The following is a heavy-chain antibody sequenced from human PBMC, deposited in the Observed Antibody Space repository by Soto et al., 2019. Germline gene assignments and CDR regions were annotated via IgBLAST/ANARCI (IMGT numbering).Heavy chain of an antibody. CDR1: GGSIAYNSYY. D-gene: IGHD2-21*01. CDR3: ARLVVVAPVANV. Sequence: SETLSLTCSVSGGSIAYNSYYWGWIRQPPGKGLEWVGGIFYTGTTYYSPSLKDRASISVDTSKNSFSLNLTSVTVADTAVYFCARLVVVAPVANVWGKGALGTV. CDR2: IFYTGTT. J-gene: IGHJ4*02. V-gene: IGHV4-39*02.